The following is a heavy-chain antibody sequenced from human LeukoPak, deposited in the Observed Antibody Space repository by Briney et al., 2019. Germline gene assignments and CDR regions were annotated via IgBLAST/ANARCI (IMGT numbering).Heavy chain of an antibody. CDR1: GFTFDDYT. Sequence: GGSLRLSCAASGFTFDDYTMHWVRQAPGKGLEWVAVISYDGSNKYYADSVKGRFTISRDNSKNTLYLQMNSLRAEDTAVYYCAKEASWFGELEEGNNWFDPWGQGTLVTVSS. D-gene: IGHD3-10*01. CDR2: ISYDGSNK. V-gene: IGHV3-30*18. CDR3: AKEASWFGELEEGNNWFDP. J-gene: IGHJ5*02.